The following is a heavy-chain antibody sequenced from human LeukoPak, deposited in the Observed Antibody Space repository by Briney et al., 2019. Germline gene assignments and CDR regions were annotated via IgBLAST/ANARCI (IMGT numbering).Heavy chain of an antibody. V-gene: IGHV4-30-2*01. CDR3: ASVDTAMGYFDY. CDR1: GGSISSGGYS. Sequence: SSQTLSLTCAVSGGSISSGGYSWSWIRQPPGKGLEWIGYIYHSGSTYYNSSLKSRVTISVDRSKNQFSLKLSSVTAADTAVYYCASVDTAMGYFDYWGQGTLVTVSS. CDR2: IYHSGST. J-gene: IGHJ4*02. D-gene: IGHD5-18*01.